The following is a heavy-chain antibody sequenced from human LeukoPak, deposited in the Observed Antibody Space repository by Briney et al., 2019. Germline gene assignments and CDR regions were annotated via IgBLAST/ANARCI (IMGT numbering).Heavy chain of an antibody. J-gene: IGHJ4*02. CDR3: AKIHGSGSYYRPNFDY. CDR1: GFTFSSYA. CDR2: ISTSDSST. D-gene: IGHD3-10*01. Sequence: GGSLRLSCAASGFTFSSYAMSWVRQAPGKVLEWVSAISTSDSSTNYADSVKGRFTISRDNSKNTLYLQMNSLRAEDTAVYYCAKIHGSGSYYRPNFDYWGQGTLVTVSS. V-gene: IGHV3-23*01.